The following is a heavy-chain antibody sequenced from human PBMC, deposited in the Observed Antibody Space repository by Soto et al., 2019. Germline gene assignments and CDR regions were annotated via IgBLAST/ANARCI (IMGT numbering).Heavy chain of an antibody. CDR3: AKDMRSSGWSGSHDY. CDR1: GFTFDDYA. CDR2: ISWNSGSI. V-gene: IGHV3-9*01. J-gene: IGHJ4*02. Sequence: DVQLVESGGGLVQPGRSLRLSCAASGFTFDDYAMHWVRQAPGKGLAWVSGISWNSGSIGYADSVKGRFTISRDNAKNSLYLQMNSLRAEDTAFYYCAKDMRSSGWSGSHDYWGQGTLVTVSS. D-gene: IGHD6-19*01.